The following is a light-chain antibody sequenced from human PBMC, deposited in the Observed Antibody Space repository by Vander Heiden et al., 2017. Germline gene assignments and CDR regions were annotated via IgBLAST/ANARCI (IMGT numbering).Light chain of an antibody. Sequence: SYELTQPPSVSVSPGPTASITCSGDKLGDKYVCWYQQKPGQSPVLVIYQDSKRPSGIPERFSGSNSGNTATLTISGTQAMDEADYYCQAWDSYVVFGGGTKLTVL. V-gene: IGLV3-1*01. CDR3: QAWDSYVV. CDR2: QDS. J-gene: IGLJ2*01. CDR1: KLGDKY.